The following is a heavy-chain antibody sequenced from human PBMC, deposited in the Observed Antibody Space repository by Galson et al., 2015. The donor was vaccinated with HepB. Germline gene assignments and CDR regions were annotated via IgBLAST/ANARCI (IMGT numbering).Heavy chain of an antibody. J-gene: IGHJ4*02. V-gene: IGHV3-49*03. CDR1: GFIFGDYA. Sequence: SLRLSCAGSGFIFGDYAMSWFRQAPGKGLEWVGFIRSKSNGGTTEYAASVKGRFAISRDDSKSIAYLQMNSLKTEDTAVYYCTTMIVVVMDQVDYWGQGTLVTVSS. D-gene: IGHD3-22*01. CDR3: TTMIVVVMDQVDY. CDR2: IRSKSNGGTT.